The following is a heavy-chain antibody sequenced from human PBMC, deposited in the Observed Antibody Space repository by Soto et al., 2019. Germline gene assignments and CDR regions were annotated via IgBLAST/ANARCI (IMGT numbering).Heavy chain of an antibody. V-gene: IGHV3-21*01. D-gene: IGHD5-12*01. Sequence: EVHLVESGGGLVQPGGSLRLSCAASGFTFRDFTMNWVRQAPGKGLEWVSSISSSGTFKYYADSLCGRFTISRDNTQNSLYLQLNSLRGEDTAIYYCARDDLYDSTGYDSWGQGTLVTVSA. CDR2: ISSSGTFK. CDR1: GFTFRDFT. J-gene: IGHJ5*02. CDR3: ARDDLYDSTGYDS.